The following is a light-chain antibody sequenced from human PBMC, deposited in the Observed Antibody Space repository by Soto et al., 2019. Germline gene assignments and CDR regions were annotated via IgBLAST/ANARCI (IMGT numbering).Light chain of an antibody. V-gene: IGKV3-20*01. Sequence: EIMMTQSPATLSVSPGERATLSCRASQSVSSRLAWYQQKPGQAPRLLISGASSRATGIPDRFSGSGSGTDFTLTISRLEPEDFALYYCQHYVERSPITFGQGTRLEI. J-gene: IGKJ5*01. CDR3: QHYVERSPIT. CDR2: GAS. CDR1: QSVSSR.